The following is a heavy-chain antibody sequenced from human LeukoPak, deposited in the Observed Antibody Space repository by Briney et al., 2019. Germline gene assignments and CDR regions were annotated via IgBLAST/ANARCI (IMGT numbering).Heavy chain of an antibody. D-gene: IGHD3-22*01. CDR2: IYHSGNT. CDR3: ARDRNYYDSSGYYFAN. V-gene: IGHV4-61*01. Sequence: KSSETLSLTCTVSGGSVSSGSSFWSWIRQPPGKGLEWIGYIYHSGNTNYNPSLKSRVTISVDTSKSQLSLKLNSVTAADTAVYYCARDRNYYDSSGYYFANWGQGTLVTVPS. J-gene: IGHJ4*02. CDR1: GGSVSSGSSF.